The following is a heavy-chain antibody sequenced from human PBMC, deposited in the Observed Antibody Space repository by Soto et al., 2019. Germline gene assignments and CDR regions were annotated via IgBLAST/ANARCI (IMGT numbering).Heavy chain of an antibody. J-gene: IGHJ4*02. V-gene: IGHV3-23*01. Sequence: PGGSLRLSCAASGFTFSSYAMSWVRQAPGKGLEWVSVISNSGGSTYYADSVKGRFTISRDNSKNTLFLQMNSLRAEDTAVYYGAKSLGSVASPPDYWGQGTLVTFSS. CDR2: ISNSGGST. D-gene: IGHD3-16*02. CDR3: AKSLGSVASPPDY. CDR1: GFTFSSYA.